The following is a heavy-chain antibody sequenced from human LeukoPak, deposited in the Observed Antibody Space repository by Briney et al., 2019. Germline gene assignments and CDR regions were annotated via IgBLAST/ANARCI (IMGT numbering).Heavy chain of an antibody. Sequence: PGGSLGLSCAASGFTFSSYWMSWVRQAPGKGLEWVANIKQDGSKKYYVDSVKGRFTISRDNAKNSLYLQMDSLRAEDTAVYYCARDDCSSISCYHNWFDPWGQGTLVTVSS. J-gene: IGHJ5*02. CDR1: GFTFSSYW. CDR3: ARDDCSSISCYHNWFDP. D-gene: IGHD2-2*01. V-gene: IGHV3-7*01. CDR2: IKQDGSKK.